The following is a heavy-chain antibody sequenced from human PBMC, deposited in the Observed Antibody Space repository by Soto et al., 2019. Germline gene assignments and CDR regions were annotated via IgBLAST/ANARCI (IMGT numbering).Heavy chain of an antibody. Sequence: ASVKVSCKASGYTFTSYGISWVRQAPGQGLEWMGWISAYNGNTNYAQKLQGRVTMATDTSTSTAYMELRSLRSDDTAVYYCARVPKYYDFWSGYPYWGQGTLVTVSS. CDR2: ISAYNGNT. J-gene: IGHJ4*02. CDR3: ARVPKYYDFWSGYPY. D-gene: IGHD3-3*01. V-gene: IGHV1-18*01. CDR1: GYTFTSYG.